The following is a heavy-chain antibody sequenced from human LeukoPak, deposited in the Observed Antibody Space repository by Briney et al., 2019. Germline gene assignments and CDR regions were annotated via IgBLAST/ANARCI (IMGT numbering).Heavy chain of an antibody. V-gene: IGHV3-48*03. J-gene: IGHJ4*02. CDR3: SLLAVASPQDY. D-gene: IGHD6-19*01. CDR1: GFTFSTYE. CDR2: ISSSGSTM. Sequence: PGGSLRLSCAASGFTFSTYEMHWDRQAPGKGLEWVSDISSSGSTMYYADSVKGRFTTSRDNAKNLLYLRMHSLRAEDTAVYYCSLLAVASPQDYWGQGTLVTVSS.